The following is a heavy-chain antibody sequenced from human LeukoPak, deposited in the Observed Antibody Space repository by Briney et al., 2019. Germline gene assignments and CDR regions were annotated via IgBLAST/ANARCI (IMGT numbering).Heavy chain of an antibody. D-gene: IGHD3-22*01. CDR2: ISSSGSTI. CDR1: GFTFSSYE. J-gene: IGHJ6*02. Sequence: GGSLRLSCAASGFTFSSYEMNWVRQAPGKGLKWVSYISSSGSTIYYADSVKGRFTISRDNAKNSLYLQMNSLRAEDTAVYYCARDPADYYDSSGYYYYYYGMDVWGQGTTVTVSS. CDR3: ARDPADYYDSSGYYYYYYGMDV. V-gene: IGHV3-48*03.